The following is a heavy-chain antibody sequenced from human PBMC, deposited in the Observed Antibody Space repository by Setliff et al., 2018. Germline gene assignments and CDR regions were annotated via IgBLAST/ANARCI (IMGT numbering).Heavy chain of an antibody. V-gene: IGHV4-38-2*02. CDR3: ASCGYDWGDTYAFDI. CDR1: GYSISSGYY. D-gene: IGHD5-12*01. Sequence: LSLTCTVSGYSISSGYYWGWIRQPPGKGLEWIGSIFHSGSTFYSPSLKRRVTISVDTSKNQFSLKLSSVTAADTAVYYCASCGYDWGDTYAFDIWGQGTMVTVS. CDR2: IFHSGST. J-gene: IGHJ3*02.